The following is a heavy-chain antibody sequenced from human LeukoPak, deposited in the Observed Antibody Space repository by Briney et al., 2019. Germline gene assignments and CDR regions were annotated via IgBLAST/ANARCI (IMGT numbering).Heavy chain of an antibody. CDR3: ARVARQFDY. Sequence: GGTLRLSCAASGITFSSFVMNWVRQAPGKGLEWVSSISSSSSYIYYADSVKGRFTISRDNAKNSLYLQMNSLRAEDTAVYYCARVARQFDYWGQGTLVTVSS. V-gene: IGHV3-21*01. CDR1: GITFSSFV. J-gene: IGHJ4*02. CDR2: ISSSSSYI.